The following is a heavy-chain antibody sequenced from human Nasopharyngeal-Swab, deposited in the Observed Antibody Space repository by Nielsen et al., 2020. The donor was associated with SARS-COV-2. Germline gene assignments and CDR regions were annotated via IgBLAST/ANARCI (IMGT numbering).Heavy chain of an antibody. Sequence: GESLKISCTASGFTLSSYGMHWVRQSPGKGLEWVAVISHDGSNKLYADSVKGRFTISRDNSKNTLYLQMNSLRVEDTAVYYCAKRFGLVKNYHYYYGVDVWGQGTTVTVAS. CDR1: GFTLSSYG. D-gene: IGHD3/OR15-3a*01. J-gene: IGHJ6*02. V-gene: IGHV3-30*18. CDR3: AKRFGLVKNYHYYYGVDV. CDR2: ISHDGSNK.